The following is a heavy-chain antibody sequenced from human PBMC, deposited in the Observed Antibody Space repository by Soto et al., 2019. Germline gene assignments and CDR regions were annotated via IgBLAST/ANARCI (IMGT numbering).Heavy chain of an antibody. J-gene: IGHJ3*02. CDR3: AKDLLEYDHAFDI. V-gene: IGHV3-23*01. CDR2: ISGSGGST. CDR1: GFTFSSYA. D-gene: IGHD3-3*01. Sequence: PSGSLRLSCAASGFTFSSYAMSWVRQAPGKGLEWVSAISGSGGSTYYADSVKGRFTISRDNSKNTLYLQMNSLRAEDTAVYYCAKDLLEYDHAFDIWGQGTMVTVSS.